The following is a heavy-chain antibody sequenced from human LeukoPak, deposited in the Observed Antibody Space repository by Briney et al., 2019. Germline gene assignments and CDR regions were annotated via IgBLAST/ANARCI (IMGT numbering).Heavy chain of an antibody. J-gene: IGHJ4*02. CDR2: ISYDGSNK. Sequence: GGSLRLSCAASGFTFSSYAMHWVRQAPGKGLEWVAVISYDGSNKYYADSVKGRSTISRDNSKNTLYLQMNSLRAEDTAVYYCARDQGRWELLSYFDYWGQGTLVTVSS. CDR1: GFTFSSYA. D-gene: IGHD1-26*01. V-gene: IGHV3-30-3*01. CDR3: ARDQGRWELLSYFDY.